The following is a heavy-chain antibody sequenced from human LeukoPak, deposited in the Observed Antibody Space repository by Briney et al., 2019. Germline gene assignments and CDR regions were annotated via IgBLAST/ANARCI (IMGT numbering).Heavy chain of an antibody. D-gene: IGHD3-10*01. CDR2: IYYSGST. CDR1: GGSISSYY. J-gene: IGHJ5*02. V-gene: IGHV4-59*01. CDR3: ARAAYYYGSGSYPSLYWFDP. Sequence: SETLSLTCTVSGGSISSYYWSWIRQPPGKGLEWIGYIYYSGSTNYNPSLKSRVTISVDTSKNQFSLKLSSVTAADTAVYYCARAAYYYGSGSYPSLYWFDPWGQGTLVTVSS.